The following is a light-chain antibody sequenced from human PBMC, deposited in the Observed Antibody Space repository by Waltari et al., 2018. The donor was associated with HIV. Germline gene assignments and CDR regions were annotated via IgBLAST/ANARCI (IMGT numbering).Light chain of an antibody. CDR3: SSYAGSNNSVV. CDR1: SSDVGGYNY. V-gene: IGLV2-8*01. CDR2: EVN. J-gene: IGLJ2*01. Sequence: QSALTQPPSASGSLGQSVTISCTGTSSDVGGYNYVSWYQQHPGKAPNLKIYEVNSRPSGVPDPFAGSKSGTTASLTVCGLQSEDEAEYYCSSYAGSNNSVVFGGGTKLTVL.